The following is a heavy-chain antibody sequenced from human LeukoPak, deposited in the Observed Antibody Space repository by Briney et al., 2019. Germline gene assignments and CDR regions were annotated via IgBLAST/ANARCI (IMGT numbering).Heavy chain of an antibody. V-gene: IGHV4-39*07. D-gene: IGHD2-2*01. CDR3: ARGAPYCSSTSCYGPYYYYMDV. Sequence: RPSETLSLTCTVSGGSISNPNYYWGWIRQPPGKGLEWIGTIYYSGSTYYNPSLKSRVTLSVDTSKNQFSLKLSSVTAADTAVYYCARGAPYCSSTSCYGPYYYYMDVWGKGTTVTVSS. J-gene: IGHJ6*03. CDR2: IYYSGST. CDR1: GGSISNPNYY.